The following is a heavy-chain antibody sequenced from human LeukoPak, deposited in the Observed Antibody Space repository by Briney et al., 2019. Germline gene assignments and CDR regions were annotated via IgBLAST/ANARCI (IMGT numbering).Heavy chain of an antibody. V-gene: IGHV4-39*01. D-gene: IGHD6-13*01. CDR1: GGSISSYY. J-gene: IGHJ3*02. Sequence: SETLSLTCTVSGGSISSYYWGWIRQPPGKGLEWIGSIYYSGSTYYNPSLKSRVTISVDTSKNQFSLKLSSVTAADTAVYYCARRFSSSWYELHDAFDIWGQGAMVTVSS. CDR3: ARRFSSSWYELHDAFDI. CDR2: IYYSGST.